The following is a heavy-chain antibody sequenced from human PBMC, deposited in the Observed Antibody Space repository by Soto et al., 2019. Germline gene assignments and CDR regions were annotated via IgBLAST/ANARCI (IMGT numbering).Heavy chain of an antibody. J-gene: IGHJ3*02. CDR2: INPATGAA. D-gene: IGHD3-3*01. Sequence: QLHLVQSGAVVKKPGASVTVSCSASGYPVTAYYMHWVRQAPGRGLEWMGGINPATGAAKYTQTFRDGVTMARDTSTGTVFMDLSGLTSEDTAVFYCARGGGVGVAGSAAFDMWGQGTLVTVSS. V-gene: IGHV1-2*02. CDR3: ARGGGVGVAGSAAFDM. CDR1: GYPVTAYY.